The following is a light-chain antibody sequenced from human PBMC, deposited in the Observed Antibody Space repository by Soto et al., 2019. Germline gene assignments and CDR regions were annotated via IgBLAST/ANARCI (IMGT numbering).Light chain of an antibody. CDR2: GAS. CDR3: QHYVTSLTT. CDR1: QSVTSNY. J-gene: IGKJ1*01. Sequence: EMVLTHSPPTLSFSAGEGSTLSFGSSQSVTSNYLAWYQQKPGQAPRLLIFGASIRVKGIPDRFIGSGSGTDFTLTISRLEPEDFAVYYCQHYVTSLTTFGQGTKVDIK. V-gene: IGKV3-20*01.